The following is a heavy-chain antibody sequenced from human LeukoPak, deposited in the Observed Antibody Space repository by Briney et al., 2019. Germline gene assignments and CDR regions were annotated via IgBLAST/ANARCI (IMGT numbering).Heavy chain of an antibody. J-gene: IGHJ4*02. CDR2: INHSGST. V-gene: IGHV4-34*01. CDR3: ARADYGDPAPFDY. Sequence: QTSETLSLTCAVYGGSFSGYYWSWIRQPPGKGLEWIGEINHSGSTNYNPSLKSRVTISVDRSKNQFSLKLSSVTAADTAVYYCARADYGDPAPFDYWGQGTLVTVSS. D-gene: IGHD4-17*01. CDR1: GGSFSGYY.